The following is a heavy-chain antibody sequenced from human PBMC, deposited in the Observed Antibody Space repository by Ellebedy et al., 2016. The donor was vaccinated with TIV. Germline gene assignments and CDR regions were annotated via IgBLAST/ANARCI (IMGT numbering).Heavy chain of an antibody. V-gene: IGHV4-34*01. CDR3: ASTRYYDSRGLDV. Sequence: SETLSLTCAVYGGSFSGYYWSWIRQPPGKGLEWIGEINHSGSTNYNPSLKSRVTISVDTSKNQFSLKLSSVTAADTAVYYCASTRYYDSRGLDVWGQGTTVTVSS. J-gene: IGHJ6*02. D-gene: IGHD3-22*01. CDR1: GGSFSGYY. CDR2: INHSGST.